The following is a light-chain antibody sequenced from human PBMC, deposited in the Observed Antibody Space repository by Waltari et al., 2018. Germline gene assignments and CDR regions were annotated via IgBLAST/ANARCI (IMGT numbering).Light chain of an antibody. CDR3: MQALQTPFT. CDR2: LGY. V-gene: IGKV2-28*01. CDR1: QSLLHSNGYNY. Sequence: DTVMTQSPLSLPVTPGEPASISCRSSQSLLHSNGYNYLDWYLQKPGQSPQLLIYLGYNRASGVPDRFSGSGSGTDCTLKISRVEAEDVGVYYCMQALQTPFTFGPGTKVDIK. J-gene: IGKJ3*01.